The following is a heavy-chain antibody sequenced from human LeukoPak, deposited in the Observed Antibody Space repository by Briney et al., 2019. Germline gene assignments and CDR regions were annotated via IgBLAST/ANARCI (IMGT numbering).Heavy chain of an antibody. J-gene: IGHJ4*02. CDR3: AKTYSRESGYDFFFHY. D-gene: IGHD5-12*01. Sequence: GRSLRLSCAASGFTFRSYDMHWVRQAPGKGLEWVALISYDGSKTHYGGSVKGRFTISRDNSKKTMFLQMNSLRTEDTAVYYCAKTYSRESGYDFFFHYWGRGTRVTVSS. V-gene: IGHV3-30*18. CDR2: ISYDGSKT. CDR1: GFTFRSYD.